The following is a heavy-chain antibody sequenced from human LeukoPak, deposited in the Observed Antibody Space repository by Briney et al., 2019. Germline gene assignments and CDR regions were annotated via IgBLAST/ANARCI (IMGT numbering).Heavy chain of an antibody. D-gene: IGHD2-21*02. J-gene: IGHJ6*02. CDR3: ARYCGGDCYGMDV. Sequence: SETLSLTCTVSGGSISSYYWSWIRQPPGKGLEWIGYIYYSGSTNYNPSLKSRVTISVDTSKNQFSLKLSSVTAADTAVYYCARYCGGDCYGMDVWGQGTTVTVSS. CDR2: IYYSGST. V-gene: IGHV4-59*01. CDR1: GGSISSYY.